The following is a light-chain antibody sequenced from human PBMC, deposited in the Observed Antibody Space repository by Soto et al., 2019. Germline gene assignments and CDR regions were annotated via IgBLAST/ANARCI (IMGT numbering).Light chain of an antibody. CDR1: QSISSW. CDR3: QKYNNYPVT. CDR2: KAS. V-gene: IGKV1-5*03. J-gene: IGKJ4*01. Sequence: DIQMTQSPSTLSASVGDRVTITCRASQSISSWLYWYQQKPGKAPKLLIYKASSLESGVPSRFSGSGSGTVFILTISRLPHDYVASYYRQKYNNYPVTFGGGTQVEIK.